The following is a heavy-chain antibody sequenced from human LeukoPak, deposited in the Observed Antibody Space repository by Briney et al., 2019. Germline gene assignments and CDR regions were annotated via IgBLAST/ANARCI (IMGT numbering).Heavy chain of an antibody. J-gene: IGHJ4*02. D-gene: IGHD2-15*01. CDR1: GGSFSGYY. CDR3: ARLRGYCSGGSCGGTLDY. Sequence: SETLSLTCAVYGGSFSGYYWSWIRQPPGKGLEWIGEINHSGSTNYNPSLKSRVTISVDSSKNQFSLKLSSVTAADTAVYYCARLRGYCSGGSCGGTLDYWGQGTLVTVSS. V-gene: IGHV4-34*01. CDR2: INHSGST.